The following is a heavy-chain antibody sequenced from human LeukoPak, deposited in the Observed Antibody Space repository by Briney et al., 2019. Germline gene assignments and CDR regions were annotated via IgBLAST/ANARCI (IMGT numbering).Heavy chain of an antibody. CDR3: VKPALARGGPWFDP. CDR1: GYTLTVLS. CDR2: FDPEDGET. V-gene: IGHV1-24*01. Sequence: ASVKVSCKVSGYTLTVLSMHWVRHAPGKGREWRGGFDPEDGETIYAQNLQGRDTMTEDTSTDTAYMDLSSLRSEDTAVDYCVKPALARGGPWFDPWGQGTLVTVSS. J-gene: IGHJ5*02. D-gene: IGHD1-14*01.